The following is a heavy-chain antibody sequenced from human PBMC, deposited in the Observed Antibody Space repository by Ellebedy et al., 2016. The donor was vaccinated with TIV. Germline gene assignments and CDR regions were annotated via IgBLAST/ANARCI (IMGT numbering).Heavy chain of an antibody. D-gene: IGHD2-2*02. Sequence: GGSLRLXCAASGFTFSSYSMNWVRQAPGKGLEWVSYISSSSSTIYYADSVKGRFTISRDNAKNSLYLQMNSLRDEDTAVYYCARDTVPAAILFFNAFDIWGQGTMVTVSS. CDR2: ISSSSSTI. CDR3: ARDTVPAAILFFNAFDI. CDR1: GFTFSSYS. J-gene: IGHJ3*02. V-gene: IGHV3-48*02.